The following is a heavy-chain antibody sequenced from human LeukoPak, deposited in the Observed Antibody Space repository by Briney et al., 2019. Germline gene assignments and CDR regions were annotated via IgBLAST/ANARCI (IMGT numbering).Heavy chain of an antibody. CDR2: IYHSGST. CDR1: GGSIRSYY. CDR3: ARDSQYCSSTSCSYYYYYMDV. Sequence: SETLSLTCTVSGGSIRSYYWSWIRQPPGKGLEWIGYIYHSGSTYYNPSLKSRVTISVDRSKNQFSLKLSSVTAADTAVYYCARDSQYCSSTSCSYYYYYMDVWGKGTTVTVSS. V-gene: IGHV4-59*12. J-gene: IGHJ6*03. D-gene: IGHD2-2*01.